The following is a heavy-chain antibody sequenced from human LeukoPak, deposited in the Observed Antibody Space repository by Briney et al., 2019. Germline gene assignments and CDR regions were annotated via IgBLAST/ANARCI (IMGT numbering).Heavy chain of an antibody. CDR2: INHSGST. V-gene: IGHV4-34*01. CDR3: ARVGLAATPRVGRYYFDY. D-gene: IGHD2-15*01. Sequence: SETLSLTCAVYGGSFSGYYWSWIRQPPGKGLEWIGEINHSGSTNYNPSLKSRVTISVDTSKNQFSLKLSSVTAADTAVYYCARVGLAATPRVGRYYFDYWGQGTLVTVSS. J-gene: IGHJ4*02. CDR1: GGSFSGYY.